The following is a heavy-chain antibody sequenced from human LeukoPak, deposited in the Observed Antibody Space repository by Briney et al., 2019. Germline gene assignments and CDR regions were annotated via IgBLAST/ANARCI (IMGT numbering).Heavy chain of an antibody. D-gene: IGHD3-3*01. V-gene: IGHV4-39*07. CDR2: IYYSGST. J-gene: IGHJ5*02. CDR3: ARGLYDFWSGYYQGWFDP. CDR1: GGSISSSSYY. Sequence: SETLSLTCTVSGGSISSSSYYWGWIRQPPGKGLEWIGSIYYSGSTYYNPSLKSRVTISVDTSKNQFSLKLSSVTAADTAVYYCARGLYDFWSGYYQGWFDPWGQGTLVTVSS.